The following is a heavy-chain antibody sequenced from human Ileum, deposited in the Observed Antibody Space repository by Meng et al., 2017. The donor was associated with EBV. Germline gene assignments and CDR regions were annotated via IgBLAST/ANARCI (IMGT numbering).Heavy chain of an antibody. V-gene: IGHV4-4*02. CDR3: LRGSGGSE. CDR2: NPHTGSS. J-gene: IGHJ4*02. Sequence: QVHLRESGRARVTQSEPLSLTCAVSVYSIPNYNWWGWVRQPQGKGLEWIRENPHTGSSAYNQSLKSRVSMSKDKSKNQFSLKLTSVTAADTDVYHCLRGSGGSEWGQGTLVTVSS. CDR1: VYSIPNYNW. D-gene: IGHD3-10*01.